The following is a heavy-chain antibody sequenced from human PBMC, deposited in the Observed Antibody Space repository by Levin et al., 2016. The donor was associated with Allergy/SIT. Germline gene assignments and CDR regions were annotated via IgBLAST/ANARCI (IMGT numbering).Heavy chain of an antibody. V-gene: IGHV1-2*04. J-gene: IGHJ6*02. Sequence: WVRQAPGQGLEWMGWINPNSGGTNYAQKFQGWVTMTRDTSISTAYMELSRLRSDDTAVYYCARLYDSSGYYYVENGMDVWGQGTTVTVSS. D-gene: IGHD3-22*01. CDR3: ARLYDSSGYYYVENGMDV. CDR2: INPNSGGT.